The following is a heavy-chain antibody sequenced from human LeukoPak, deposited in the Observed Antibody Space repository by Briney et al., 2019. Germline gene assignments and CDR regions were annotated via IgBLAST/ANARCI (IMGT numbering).Heavy chain of an antibody. CDR2: IQYDGSNK. V-gene: IGHV3-30*02. J-gene: IGHJ4*02. Sequence: GGSLRLSCVGSGFTFSSYAMHWVRQAPGKGLEWVAFIQYDGSNKYYADSVKGRFTISRDNSKNTLYLQMNSLRAEDTSVYYCAKDLGDSGPTPDSDYWGQGTLVTVSS. CDR3: AKDLGDSGPTPDSDY. CDR1: GFTFSSYA. D-gene: IGHD1-26*01.